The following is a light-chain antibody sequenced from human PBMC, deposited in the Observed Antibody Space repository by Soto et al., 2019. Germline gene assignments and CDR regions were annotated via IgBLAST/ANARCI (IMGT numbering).Light chain of an antibody. CDR1: SNDVGAYNY. CDR2: EVT. CDR3: GSDEGSDNYV. Sequence: QSAMTQPPSATGSPGQSVTISCTGSSNDVGAYNYVSWYQQHPGKAPKLTIYEVTKRPSGVPDRFSGSKSGNTASLTVSGLQADEEADYFCGSDEGSDNYVFGTGTKVTVL. J-gene: IGLJ1*01. V-gene: IGLV2-8*01.